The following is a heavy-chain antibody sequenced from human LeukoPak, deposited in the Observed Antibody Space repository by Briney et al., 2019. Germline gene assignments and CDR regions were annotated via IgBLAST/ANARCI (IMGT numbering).Heavy chain of an antibody. CDR1: GFTFSSYA. V-gene: IGHV3-23*01. Sequence: PGGPLRLSCAASGFTFSSYAMSWVRQAPGKGLEWVSAISGSGGSTYYADSVKGRFTISRDNSKNTLYLQMNSLRAEDTAVYYCAKLEDYGGNSGYWGQGTLVTVSS. D-gene: IGHD4-23*01. CDR2: ISGSGGST. CDR3: AKLEDYGGNSGY. J-gene: IGHJ4*02.